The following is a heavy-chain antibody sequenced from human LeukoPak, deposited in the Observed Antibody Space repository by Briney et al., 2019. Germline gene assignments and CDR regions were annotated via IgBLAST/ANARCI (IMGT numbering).Heavy chain of an antibody. Sequence: GGSLRLSCAASGFTFSSYDMHWVRQVTGKGLEWVSAIDTAGDTYYPGSVKGRFTISRDNSKNTLYLQMNSLRAEDTAVYYCAKVPLRSYYDYWGQGTLVTVSS. CDR3: AKVPLRSYYDY. CDR1: GFTFSSYD. J-gene: IGHJ4*02. CDR2: IDTAGDT. V-gene: IGHV3-13*01.